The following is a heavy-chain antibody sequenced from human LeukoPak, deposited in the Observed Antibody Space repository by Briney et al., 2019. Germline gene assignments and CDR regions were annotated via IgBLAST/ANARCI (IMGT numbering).Heavy chain of an antibody. V-gene: IGHV4-30-4*07. CDR1: GGSISSGGYS. Sequence: SETLSLTCAVSGGSISSGGYSWSWIRQPPGKGLEWIGYIYYSGSTYYNPSLKSRVTISVDTSKNQFSLKLSSVTAADTAVYYCARGRGMTTVTGGWFDPWGQGPLVTVSS. CDR3: ARGRGMTTVTGGWFDP. D-gene: IGHD4-17*01. CDR2: IYYSGST. J-gene: IGHJ5*02.